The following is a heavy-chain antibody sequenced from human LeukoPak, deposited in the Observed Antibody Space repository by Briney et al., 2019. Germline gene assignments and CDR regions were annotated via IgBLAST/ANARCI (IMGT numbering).Heavy chain of an antibody. D-gene: IGHD1-26*01. V-gene: IGHV3-15*01. CDR2: IKSKTDGGTT. CDR1: GFTFSNAW. CDR3: TTEGVYSGTFDAFDI. Sequence: PGGSLRLSCAASGFTFSNAWMSWVRQAPGKGLEWVGRIKSKTDGGTTDYAAPVKGRFTISRDDSKNTLYLQMNSLKTEDTAVYYCTTEGVYSGTFDAFDIWGQGTMVTVSS. J-gene: IGHJ3*02.